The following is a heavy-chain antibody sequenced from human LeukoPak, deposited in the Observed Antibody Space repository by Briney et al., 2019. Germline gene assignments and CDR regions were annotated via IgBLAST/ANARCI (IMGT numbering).Heavy chain of an antibody. D-gene: IGHD2-15*01. J-gene: IGHJ4*02. V-gene: IGHV4-61*02. CDR2: IYHSGST. CDR1: GGSISSGSYY. Sequence: SQTLSLTCTVSGGSISSGSYYWSWIRQPAGKGLEWIGSIYHSGSTYYNPSLKSRVTISVDTSKNQFSLKLSSVTAADTAVYYCARAVVVVAAIGHYFDYWGQGTLVTVSS. CDR3: ARAVVVVAAIGHYFDY.